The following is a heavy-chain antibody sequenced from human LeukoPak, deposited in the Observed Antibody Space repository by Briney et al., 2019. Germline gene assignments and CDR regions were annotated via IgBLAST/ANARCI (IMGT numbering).Heavy chain of an antibody. V-gene: IGHV4-34*01. CDR2: IDERRRT. CDR1: GSFSDHS. CDR3: ARHGGPYSKYPWYYYYMDV. J-gene: IGHJ6*03. Sequence: PSETLSLTCAVPGSFSDHSWSWVRQPPGKGLEWIGEIDERRRTSYNPSLKSRVTMSVDTSKNQFSLTLNSVTAADTAVYYCARHGGPYSKYPWYYYYMDVWGEGTTVTVSS. D-gene: IGHD4-11*01.